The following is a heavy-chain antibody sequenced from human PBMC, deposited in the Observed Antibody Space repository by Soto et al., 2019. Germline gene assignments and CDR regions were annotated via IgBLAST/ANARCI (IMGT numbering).Heavy chain of an antibody. J-gene: IGHJ4*02. Sequence: GGSLRLSCAASGFTFSSYSMNWVRQAPGKGLEWVSYISTISSIIYYADSVKGRFTISRDNAKSSLYLQMNSLRAEDTAVYYCARDSREYNAYDYNWGQGTLVTVSS. CDR2: ISTISSII. CDR1: GFTFSSYS. V-gene: IGHV3-48*04. D-gene: IGHD5-12*01. CDR3: ARDSREYNAYDYN.